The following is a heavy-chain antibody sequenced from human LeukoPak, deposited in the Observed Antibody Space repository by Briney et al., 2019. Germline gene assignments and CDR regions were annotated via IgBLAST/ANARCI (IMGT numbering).Heavy chain of an antibody. D-gene: IGHD3-10*01. CDR2: INHSGST. J-gene: IGHJ5*02. V-gene: IGHV4-34*01. CDR3: ARGDTMVRGAPVDP. Sequence: KPSETLSLTCAVYGGSFSGYYWSWIRQPPGKGLEWIGEINHSGSTNYNPSLKSRVTISVDTSKNQFSLKLSSVTAADTAVYYCARGDTMVRGAPVDPWGQGTLVTVSS. CDR1: GGSFSGYY.